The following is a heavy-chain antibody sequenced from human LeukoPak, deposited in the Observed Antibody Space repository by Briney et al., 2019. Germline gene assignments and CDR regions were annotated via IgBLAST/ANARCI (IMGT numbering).Heavy chain of an antibody. V-gene: IGHV1-18*01. Sequence: ASVKVSCKACGYTFTSYGISWVRQAPGQGLDWMGWISAYNGNSYYPQKLHGRVTMTTDTTTSTGYIGLRSLRSDDTAVYYCARDRVAAGYYYYDGMDVWGQGTTVTVSS. D-gene: IGHD6-13*01. CDR3: ARDRVAAGYYYYDGMDV. J-gene: IGHJ6*02. CDR1: GYTFTSYG. CDR2: ISAYNGNS.